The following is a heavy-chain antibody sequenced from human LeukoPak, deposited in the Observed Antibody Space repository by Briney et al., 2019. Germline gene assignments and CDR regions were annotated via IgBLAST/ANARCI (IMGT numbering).Heavy chain of an antibody. CDR2: IRDSGSST. CDR1: GFTFSSYA. D-gene: IGHD5-18*01. Sequence: PGGSLRLSCAASGFTFSSYAMSWVRQAPGKGLEWVSAIRDSGSSTHYADSVKGRFTTSRDNSKNTLFLQMNSLRAEDTAVYYCARGGSRQYNFWGQGTLVTVSS. CDR3: ARGGSRQYNF. J-gene: IGHJ4*02. V-gene: IGHV3-23*01.